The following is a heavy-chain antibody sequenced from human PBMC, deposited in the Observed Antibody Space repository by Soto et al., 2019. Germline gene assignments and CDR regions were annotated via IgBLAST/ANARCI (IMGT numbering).Heavy chain of an antibody. CDR2: IIPIFGTA. Sequence: QVQLVQSGAEVKKPGSSVKVSCKASGGTFSSYAISWVRQAPGQGLEWMGGIIPIFGTANYAQKFQGRVTITEDESTSTAYMELSSLRSEDTAVYYCARQIVPAANRYYYYCGMDVWGQGTTVTVSS. V-gene: IGHV1-69*01. J-gene: IGHJ6*02. CDR3: ARQIVPAANRYYYYCGMDV. CDR1: GGTFSSYA. D-gene: IGHD2-2*01.